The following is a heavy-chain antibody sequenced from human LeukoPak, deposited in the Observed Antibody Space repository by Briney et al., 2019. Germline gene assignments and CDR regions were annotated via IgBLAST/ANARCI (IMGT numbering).Heavy chain of an antibody. D-gene: IGHD3-10*01. J-gene: IGHJ4*02. V-gene: IGHV5-51*01. Sequence: GESLKISCKGFGNSFTNYWIAWVRQMPGKGLEMMGIIYPADFNTRYSPSFQGQVTISADKSISTAYLQWSSLKASDTAMYYCARQIGDGAGSYYKTPFDYWGQGTLVTVSS. CDR1: GNSFTNYW. CDR2: IYPADFNT. CDR3: ARQIGDGAGSYYKTPFDY.